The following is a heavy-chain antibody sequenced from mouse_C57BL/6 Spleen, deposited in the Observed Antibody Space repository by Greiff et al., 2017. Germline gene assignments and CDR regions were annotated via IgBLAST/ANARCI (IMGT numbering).Heavy chain of an antibody. CDR1: GYSITSGYY. CDR2: ISYDGRN. CDR3: ARNYYGSSLYFDY. Sequence: DVKLQESGPGLVKPSQSLSLTCSVTGYSITSGYYWNWIRQFPGNKLEWMGYISYDGRNNYNPSLKNRISITRDTSKNQFFLKLNSVTTEDTATYYCARNYYGSSLYFDYWGQGTTLTVSS. V-gene: IGHV3-6*01. J-gene: IGHJ2*01. D-gene: IGHD1-1*01.